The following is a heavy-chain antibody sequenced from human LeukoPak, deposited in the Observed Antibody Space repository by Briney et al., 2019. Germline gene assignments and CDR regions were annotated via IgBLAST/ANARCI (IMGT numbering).Heavy chain of an antibody. J-gene: IGHJ4*02. CDR1: GFTFSSYA. V-gene: IGHV3-48*03. CDR2: ISSGGSTI. CDR3: ARERYTPHFDY. Sequence: GALRLSCAASGFTFSSYAMRWVRQAPGKGLEWVSYISSGGSTIYYADSVKGRFTISRDNAKNSLYLQMNSLRAEDTAVYYCARERYTPHFDYWGQGALVTVSS. D-gene: IGHD3-9*01.